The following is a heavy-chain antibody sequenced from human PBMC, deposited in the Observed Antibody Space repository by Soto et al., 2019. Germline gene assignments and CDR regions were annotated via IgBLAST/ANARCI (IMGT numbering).Heavy chain of an antibody. D-gene: IGHD2-21*02. CDR3: AGCGGDCYSQYYFDY. V-gene: IGHV1-69*13. J-gene: IGHJ4*02. CDR1: GGTFSSYA. CDR2: IIPIFGTA. Sequence: ASVKVSCKASGGTFSSYAISWVRQAPGQGLEWMGGIIPIFGTANYAQKFQGRVTITADESTSTAYMELSSLRSEDTAVYYCAGCGGDCYSQYYFDYWGQGTLVTVSS.